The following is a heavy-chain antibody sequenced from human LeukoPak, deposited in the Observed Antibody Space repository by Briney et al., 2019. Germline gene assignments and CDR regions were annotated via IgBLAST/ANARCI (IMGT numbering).Heavy chain of an antibody. Sequence: ASVKVSCKASGYTFTTYVLNWVRQAPGQGFEWMGFINTYTRNPTYAQGFTGRFVFSLDTVVSPAYLQISNLKAEDPAVYYCARQVGTASSHDFGHWGHGTLVTVSS. V-gene: IGHV7-4-1*02. CDR1: GYTFTTYV. J-gene: IGHJ4*01. D-gene: IGHD2-21*02. CDR2: INTYTRNP. CDR3: ARQVGTASSHDFGH.